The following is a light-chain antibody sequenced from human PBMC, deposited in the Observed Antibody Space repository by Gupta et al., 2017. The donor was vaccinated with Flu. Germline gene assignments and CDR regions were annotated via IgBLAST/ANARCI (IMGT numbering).Light chain of an antibody. CDR1: SSDVGAYNF. Sequence: SVTISCNGTSSDVGAYNFVSWYQQHPGKAPKLMIYDVSEWPSGVPDRFSGSKSGNTASLTISGLQAEDEADYFCCSYAGSYSVIFGGGTKLTVL. V-gene: IGLV2-11*01. CDR2: DVS. CDR3: CSYAGSYSVI. J-gene: IGLJ2*01.